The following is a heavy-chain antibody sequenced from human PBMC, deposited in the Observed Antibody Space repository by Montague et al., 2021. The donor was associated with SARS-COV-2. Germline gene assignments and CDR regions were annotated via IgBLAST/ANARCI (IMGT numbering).Heavy chain of an antibody. V-gene: IGHV4-34*01. CDR3: ARVRYYGSGTSLGMDV. D-gene: IGHD3-10*01. CDR1: GGSFSGYY. J-gene: IGHJ6*02. Sequence: SETLSLTCAVYGGSFSGYYWSWIRQPPGKGLERIGEINHRGSTNYNPSLKSRVTISVDTSKNQFSLKLSSVTAADTAVYYCARVRYYGSGTSLGMDVWGQGTTVTVSS. CDR2: INHRGST.